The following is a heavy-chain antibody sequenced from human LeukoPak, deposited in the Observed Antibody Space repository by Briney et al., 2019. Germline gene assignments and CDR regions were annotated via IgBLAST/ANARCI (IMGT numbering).Heavy chain of an antibody. J-gene: IGHJ4*02. CDR2: IIPILGIA. V-gene: IGHV1-69*04. CDR1: GGTFSSYA. D-gene: IGHD5-12*01. Sequence: GSSVKVSCKASGGTFSSYAISWVRQAPGQGLEWMGMIIPILGIANYAQKFQGRVTITADKSTSTAYMELSSLRSEDTAVYYCAREGRYSGYDWGIFDYWGQGTLVTVSS. CDR3: AREGRYSGYDWGIFDY.